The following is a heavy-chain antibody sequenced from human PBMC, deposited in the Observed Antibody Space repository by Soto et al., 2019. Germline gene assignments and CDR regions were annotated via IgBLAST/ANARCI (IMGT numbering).Heavy chain of an antibody. CDR3: TSGPPVGASDY. CDR2: IRTKVNTYAT. J-gene: IGHJ4*02. V-gene: IGHV3-73*02. Sequence: EVQLVESGGGLVQPGGSLKLSCAASGFIFSDSAMHWVRQASGKGLEWVGRIRTKVNTYATLYAASVKGRFTISRDDSENTAYLQMNSLKTEDTAVYYCTSGPPVGASDYWGQGTLVTVSS. D-gene: IGHD1-26*01. CDR1: GFIFSDSA.